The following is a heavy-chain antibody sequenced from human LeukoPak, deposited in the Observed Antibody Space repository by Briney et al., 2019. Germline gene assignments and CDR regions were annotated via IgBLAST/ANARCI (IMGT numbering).Heavy chain of an antibody. D-gene: IGHD3-22*01. Sequence: GGSLRLSCAASGFTFNTYGMHWVRQAPGKGLEWVAAISYDGSTKYYADSVKGRFTISGDNSKNTLYLEMNSLRPEDSVVYYCAREPENNYDNSGYFDAFDFWGPGTMVIVSS. J-gene: IGHJ3*01. CDR2: ISYDGSTK. CDR1: GFTFNTYG. V-gene: IGHV3-30*03. CDR3: AREPENNYDNSGYFDAFDF.